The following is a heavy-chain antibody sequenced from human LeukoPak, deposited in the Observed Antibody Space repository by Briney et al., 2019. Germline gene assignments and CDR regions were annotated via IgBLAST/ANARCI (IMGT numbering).Heavy chain of an antibody. CDR2: LYHGGST. V-gene: IGHV4-38-2*02. CDR3: AKSNGYGLVDI. CDR1: NSSISSGFH. Sequence: SETLSLTCTVSNSSISSGFHWGWIRQPPGKGLEWIGSLYHGGSTYFNPSLKSRVTISVDTSKNQFSLKLNSVTAADTAVYYCAKSNGYGLVDIWGQGTMVTVSS. D-gene: IGHD3-10*01. J-gene: IGHJ3*02.